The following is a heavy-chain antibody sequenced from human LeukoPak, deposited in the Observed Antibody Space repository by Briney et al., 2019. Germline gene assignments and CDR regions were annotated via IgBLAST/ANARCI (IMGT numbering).Heavy chain of an antibody. CDR1: GFTFSNYA. CDR2: ISSDGDNK. CDR3: ARAGGWVGVFDY. J-gene: IGHJ4*02. Sequence: GGSLRLSWAASGFTFSNYAMHWVRQAPGRGLEWVTVISSDGDNKLYADSVRRRFTISRDKSKNTLYLQMNSLRAEHTAVYYCARAGGWVGVFDYWGRGTLVTVS. D-gene: IGHD3-10*01. V-gene: IGHV3-30-3*01.